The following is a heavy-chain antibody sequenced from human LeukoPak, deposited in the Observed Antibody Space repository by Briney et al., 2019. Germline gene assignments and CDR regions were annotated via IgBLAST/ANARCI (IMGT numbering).Heavy chain of an antibody. V-gene: IGHV3-9*03. CDR3: AKGHSSGFFDY. Sequence: QTGGSLRLSCAASGFTFDDYATHWVRQAPGKGLEWVSGISWNSGSIGYADSVKGRFTISRDNAKNSLYLQMNSLRAEDMALYYCAKGHSSGFFDYWGQGTLVTVSS. J-gene: IGHJ4*02. D-gene: IGHD3-22*01. CDR2: ISWNSGSI. CDR1: GFTFDDYA.